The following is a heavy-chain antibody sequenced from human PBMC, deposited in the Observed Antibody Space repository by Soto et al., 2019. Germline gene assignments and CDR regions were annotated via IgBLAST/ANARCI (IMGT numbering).Heavy chain of an antibody. CDR2: IDGSGRNT. CDR1: GFTFSSYA. J-gene: IGHJ4*02. V-gene: IGHV3-23*01. Sequence: PGWSLRLSCAASGFTFSSYAMSWVRQAPGKGLEWVSGIDGSGRNTYYADSVKGRFTISRDNSKNTLSVQMDSLRVEDTALYYCAKDGGSVCSGGTCYFQAPDYWGQGTLVTVSS. CDR3: AKDGGSVCSGGTCYFQAPDY. D-gene: IGHD2-15*01.